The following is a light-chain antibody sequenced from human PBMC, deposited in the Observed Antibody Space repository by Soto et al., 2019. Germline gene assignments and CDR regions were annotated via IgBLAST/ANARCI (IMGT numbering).Light chain of an antibody. CDR2: DTT. V-gene: IGLV7-46*01. Sequence: QAVVTQEPSLTVSPGGTVTLTCGSSTGAVTSGNYPYWFQKKPGQAPRTLIYDTTNKQSWTPARFSGSLLGGKAALTIAGAQTDDEADYYCLLSYSGTNWVFGGGTQLTVL. CDR3: LLSYSGTNWV. J-gene: IGLJ3*02. CDR1: TGAVTSGNY.